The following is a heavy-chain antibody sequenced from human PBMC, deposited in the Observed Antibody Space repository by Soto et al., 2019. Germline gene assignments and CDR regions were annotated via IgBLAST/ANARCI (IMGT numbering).Heavy chain of an antibody. D-gene: IGHD3-10*02. V-gene: IGHV3-73*02. CDR1: GFTFSDST. CDR3: SRCSGSYGMDV. J-gene: IGHJ6*02. Sequence: EVQLVESGGGLVQPGGSLKVSCAASGFTFSDSTIHWVRQASGKGLEWVGRIRSEVYSYATVCAASVKDRFTISRDDSKNTAYLQMNSLKIEATAVYYCSRCSGSYGMDVWGQGTTVTVSS. CDR2: IRSEVYSYAT.